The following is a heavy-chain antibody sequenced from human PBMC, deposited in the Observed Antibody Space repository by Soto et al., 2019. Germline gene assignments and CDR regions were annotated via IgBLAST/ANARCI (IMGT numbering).Heavy chain of an antibody. CDR2: ISSNGDST. CDR3: VHPRSTVQIPPT. CDR1: GFTFSMFS. V-gene: IGHV3-64D*06. D-gene: IGHD4-17*01. Sequence: LRLSCSASGFTFSMFSMHWVRQAPGKGLEYVSGISSNGDSTYYADSVKGRFTISGDNSKNTLYLQMSSLRAVDTAVYYCVHPRSTVQIPPTWGQGTLVTVSS. J-gene: IGHJ5*02.